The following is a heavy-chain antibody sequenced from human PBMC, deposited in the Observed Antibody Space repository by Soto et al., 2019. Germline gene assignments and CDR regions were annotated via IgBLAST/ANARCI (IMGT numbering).Heavy chain of an antibody. V-gene: IGHV1-2*04. J-gene: IGHJ4*02. D-gene: IGHD6-13*01. CDR2: INPNSGGT. CDR1: GYTFTGYY. Sequence: GASVKVSCKASGYTFTGYYMHWVRQAPGQGLEWMGWINPNSGGTNYAQEFQGWVTMTRDTSISTAYMELSRLRSDDTAVYYCAREEGSYSSSAYFDYWGQGTLVTVSS. CDR3: AREEGSYSSSAYFDY.